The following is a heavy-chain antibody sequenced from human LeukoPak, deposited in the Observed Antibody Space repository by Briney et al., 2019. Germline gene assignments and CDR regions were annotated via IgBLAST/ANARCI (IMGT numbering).Heavy chain of an antibody. V-gene: IGHV1-2*02. Sequence: ASVKVSCKASGYTFTGYYMHWVRQAPGQGLEWMGWINPNSGGTNYAQKFQGRVTMTRDTSISTAYMELSRLRFDDTAVYYCAREIRGRLRAVAGFDYWGQGTLVTVSS. CDR1: GYTFTGYY. CDR3: AREIRGRLRAVAGFDY. J-gene: IGHJ4*02. D-gene: IGHD6-19*01. CDR2: INPNSGGT.